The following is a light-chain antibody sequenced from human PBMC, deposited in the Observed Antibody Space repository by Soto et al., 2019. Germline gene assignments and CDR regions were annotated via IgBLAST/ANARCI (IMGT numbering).Light chain of an antibody. CDR3: HQHGGTPET. CDR1: QSVSSY. V-gene: IGKV3-11*01. J-gene: IGKJ1*01. CDR2: DAS. Sequence: VVLKQSPASLSLYQGDRATLSCRASQSVSSYLAWYQQKPGQAPRLVIYDASKRATGIAPRFRGSGSGTEFILTISALEPEDSGIYRCHQHGGTPETFGQGTKVDIK.